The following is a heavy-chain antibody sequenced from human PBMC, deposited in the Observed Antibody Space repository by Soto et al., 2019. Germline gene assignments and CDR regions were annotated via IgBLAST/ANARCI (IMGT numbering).Heavy chain of an antibody. CDR1: GYTFTSYA. D-gene: IGHD3-10*01. CDR3: ARMGYYGSGSYDNDAFDI. J-gene: IGHJ3*02. Sequence: QVQLVQSGAEVKKPGASVKVSCKASGYTFTSYAMHWVRQAPGQRLEWMGWINAGNGNTKYSQKFQGRVTITRDTSASTAYMELSSLRSEDTAVYYCARMGYYGSGSYDNDAFDIWGQGTMVTVSS. CDR2: INAGNGNT. V-gene: IGHV1-3*01.